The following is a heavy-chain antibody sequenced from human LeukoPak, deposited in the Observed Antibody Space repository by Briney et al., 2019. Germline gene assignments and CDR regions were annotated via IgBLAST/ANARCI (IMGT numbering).Heavy chain of an antibody. Sequence: GASVKVSCKASGYTFTGYYMHWVRQAPGQGLEWMGWINPNSGGTNYAQKFQGRVTMTRDTSISTAYMELSRLRSDDTAVYYCARDRKYYYDSSGYYYAIWGQGTLVTVSS. V-gene: IGHV1-2*02. D-gene: IGHD3-22*01. J-gene: IGHJ4*02. CDR2: INPNSGGT. CDR1: GYTFTGYY. CDR3: ARDRKYYYDSSGYYYAI.